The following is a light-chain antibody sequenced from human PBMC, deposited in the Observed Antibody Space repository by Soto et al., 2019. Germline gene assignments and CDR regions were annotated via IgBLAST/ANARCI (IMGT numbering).Light chain of an antibody. CDR3: QQYYDWPIT. Sequence: EIVLTQSPATLSLSPGERATLSCMASKSLNSHLAWYQQKPGQPPRLLIYDASTRATGIPARFSGRGSGTDFTLTISSLQSEDFAVYYCQQYYDWPITFGQGTRLEI. V-gene: IGKV3D-15*01. J-gene: IGKJ5*01. CDR2: DAS. CDR1: KSLNSH.